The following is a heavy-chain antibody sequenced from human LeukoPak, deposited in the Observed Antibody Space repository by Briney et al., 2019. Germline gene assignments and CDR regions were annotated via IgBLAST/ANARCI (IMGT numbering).Heavy chain of an antibody. CDR2: INHSGST. Sequence: PSETLSLTCAVYGGSFSGYYWSWIRQPPGKGLEWIGEINHSGSTNYNPSLKSRVTISVDTSENQFSLKLSSVTAADTAVYYCAMYYYDSSGYYYFDYWGQGTLVTVSS. J-gene: IGHJ4*02. V-gene: IGHV4-34*01. CDR1: GGSFSGYY. CDR3: AMYYYDSSGYYYFDY. D-gene: IGHD3-22*01.